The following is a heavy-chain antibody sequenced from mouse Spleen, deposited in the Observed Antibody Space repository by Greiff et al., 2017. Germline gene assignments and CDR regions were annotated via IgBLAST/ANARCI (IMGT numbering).Heavy chain of an antibody. V-gene: IGHV5-16*01. Sequence: EVKLMESEGGLVQPGSSMKLSCTASGFTFSDYYMAWVRQVPEKGLEWVANINYDGSSTYYLDSLKSRFIISRDNAKNILYLQMSSLKSEDTATYYCAREGYYYGSSYDGAMDYWGQGTSVTVSS. CDR2: INYDGSST. D-gene: IGHD1-1*01. CDR3: AREGYYYGSSYDGAMDY. J-gene: IGHJ4*01. CDR1: GFTFSDYY.